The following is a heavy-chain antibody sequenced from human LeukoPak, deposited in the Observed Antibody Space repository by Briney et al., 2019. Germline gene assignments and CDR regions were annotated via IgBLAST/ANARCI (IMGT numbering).Heavy chain of an antibody. CDR3: ARDFSGDPEHYMDV. J-gene: IGHJ6*03. V-gene: IGHV3-23*01. CDR2: ISVSGNT. Sequence: GGSLRLSCAASGFTLSSYAMSWVRQAPGKGLEWVSAISVSGNTYHADSVKGRFTISRDSSKNTLYLQMNSLRAEDTAVYYCARDFSGDPEHYMDVWGKGTTVTVSS. CDR1: GFTLSSYA. D-gene: IGHD2-15*01.